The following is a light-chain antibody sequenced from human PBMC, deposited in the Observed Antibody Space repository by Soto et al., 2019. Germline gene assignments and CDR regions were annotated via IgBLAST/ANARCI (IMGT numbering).Light chain of an antibody. V-gene: IGKV1-5*03. CDR3: QQYHSYLQT. Sequence: LQLNKSPSTLSASVGDRVTITCRASQSIVSWLAWYQQKPGKAPNLLIFQASNLQTGVPSRFSGCGSGTEFTLTISSLQPDDFATYFCQQYHSYLQTFGQGTKVDIK. CDR1: QSIVSW. J-gene: IGKJ1*01. CDR2: QAS.